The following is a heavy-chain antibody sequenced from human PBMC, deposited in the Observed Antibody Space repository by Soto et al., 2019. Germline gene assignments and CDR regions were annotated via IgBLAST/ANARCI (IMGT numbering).Heavy chain of an antibody. V-gene: IGHV3-30*18. D-gene: IGHD3-22*01. CDR1: GFTFSDYG. J-gene: IGHJ4*02. CDR3: AKEVDNYYDNAGYPSLFDY. Sequence: GGSLRLSYAASGFTFSDYGMHWVRQTPGKGLKKVTAVSYDRVSKYYVESAKGRFTISRDNSMNTMYLQMNSLRAEDTAVYYCAKEVDNYYDNAGYPSLFDYWSQGSLVTVSS. CDR2: VSYDRVSK.